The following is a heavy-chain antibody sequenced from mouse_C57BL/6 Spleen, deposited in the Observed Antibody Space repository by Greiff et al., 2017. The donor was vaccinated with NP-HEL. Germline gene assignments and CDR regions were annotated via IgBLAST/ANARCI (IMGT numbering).Heavy chain of an antibody. V-gene: IGHV1-53*01. Sequence: VQLQQSGTELVKPGASVKLSCKASGYTFTSYWMHWVKQRPGQGLEWIGNINPSNGGTNYNEKFKSKATLTVDKSSSTAYMQLSSLTSEDSAIYYCAREDGNYLFDYWGQGTTLTVSS. CDR3: AREDGNYLFDY. J-gene: IGHJ2*01. D-gene: IGHD2-1*01. CDR2: INPSNGGT. CDR1: GYTFTSYW.